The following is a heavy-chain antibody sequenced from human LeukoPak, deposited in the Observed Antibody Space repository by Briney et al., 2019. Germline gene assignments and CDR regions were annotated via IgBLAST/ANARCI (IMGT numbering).Heavy chain of an antibody. CDR1: GYTFTGYY. CDR3: ARDLGYCSSTSCYFAFDI. D-gene: IGHD2-2*01. V-gene: IGHV1-2*02. Sequence: ASVKVSCKASGYTFTGYYMHWVRQAPGQGLEWMGWINPNSGGTNYAQKFRGRVTMTRDTSISTAYMELSRLRSDDTAVYYCARDLGYCSSTSCYFAFDIWGQGTMVTVSS. J-gene: IGHJ3*02. CDR2: INPNSGGT.